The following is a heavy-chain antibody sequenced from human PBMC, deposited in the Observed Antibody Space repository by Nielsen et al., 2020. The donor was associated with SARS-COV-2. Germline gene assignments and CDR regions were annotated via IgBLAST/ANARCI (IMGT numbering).Heavy chain of an antibody. Sequence: GGSLRLSCAASGFIFSDYRMHWVRQAPGKGLEWVSVIHSGGSTFYADAVKGRFTIYRDTVRKTLYLEMKSLTAEDTGVYYCARGQTGYSRSPFDKWGQGTLVTVSS. CDR2: IHSGGST. D-gene: IGHD3-22*01. J-gene: IGHJ4*02. V-gene: IGHV3-66*01. CDR1: GFIFSDYR. CDR3: ARGQTGYSRSPFDK.